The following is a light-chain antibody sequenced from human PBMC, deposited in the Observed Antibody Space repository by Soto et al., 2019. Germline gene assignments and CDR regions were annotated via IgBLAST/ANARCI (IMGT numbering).Light chain of an antibody. V-gene: IGKV3-15*01. CDR2: GAS. J-gene: IGKJ1*01. Sequence: EAGMTQSPSTLSASPGASATLSCRASQSVSTNLAWYQQKPGQVPRVLIYGASTRATEIPARFSGSGSGTDFTLTISSLQPEDFATYYCQQGYITPLAFGQGTKVDIK. CDR3: QQGYITPLA. CDR1: QSVSTN.